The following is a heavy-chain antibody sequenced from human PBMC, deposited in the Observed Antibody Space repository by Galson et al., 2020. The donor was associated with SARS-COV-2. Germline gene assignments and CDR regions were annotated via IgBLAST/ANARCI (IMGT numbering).Heavy chain of an antibody. CDR1: GFTFSSYG. J-gene: IGHJ6*02. CDR3: AKGANGMDG. V-gene: IGHV3-33*06. Sequence: GGSLRLSCAASGFTFSSYGMHWVRQAPGKGLEWVAVIWYDGSNKYYADSVKGRFTISRDNSKNTLYLQMNSLRAEDTAVYYCAKGANGMDGWGQGTTVTVSS. CDR2: IWYDGSNK.